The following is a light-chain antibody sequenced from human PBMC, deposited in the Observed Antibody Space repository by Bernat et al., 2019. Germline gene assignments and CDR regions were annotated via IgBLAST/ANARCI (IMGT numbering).Light chain of an antibody. J-gene: IGLJ2*01. V-gene: IGLV3-25*03. CDR1: ALPKQY. Sequence: SYELTQPPSVSVSPGQTARITCSGGALPKQYAYWYQQKPGQAPVLVIYKDSERHSGIPERFSGSSSGTTVTLTISGVQAEDEADYYCQSADSSGSVVFGGGTKLTVL. CDR2: KDS. CDR3: QSADSSGSVV.